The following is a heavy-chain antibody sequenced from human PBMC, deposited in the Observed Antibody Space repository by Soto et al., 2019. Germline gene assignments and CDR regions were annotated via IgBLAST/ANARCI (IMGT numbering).Heavy chain of an antibody. J-gene: IGHJ4*02. CDR3: AKGSASARTYFFDS. Sequence: GGSLRLSCAASGFTFTNYVMSWVRQAPGKGLEWVSAVTINGDYTWYADSVKGRFTISRDNSRNTLYLQMNALRAEDTAIYYCAKGSASARTYFFDSWGQGTLVTVSS. D-gene: IGHD3-16*01. CDR2: VTINGDYT. V-gene: IGHV3-23*01. CDR1: GFTFTNYV.